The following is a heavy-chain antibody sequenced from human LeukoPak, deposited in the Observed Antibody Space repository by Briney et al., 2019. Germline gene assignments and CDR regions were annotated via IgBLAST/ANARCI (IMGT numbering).Heavy chain of an antibody. CDR2: IKQDGSEK. D-gene: IGHD1-26*01. J-gene: IGHJ4*02. CDR1: GYTFSSYC. V-gene: IGHV3-7*01. Sequence: PGGTLRLSCGASGYTFSSYCMSWVRQAPGKGREWVDNIKQDGSEKYYVDSVTGRFTISRDNAKNSLYLQMNSLRAEDTAVYYCARGGGHTSGSIDYWGQGTLVTVSS. CDR3: ARGGGHTSGSIDY.